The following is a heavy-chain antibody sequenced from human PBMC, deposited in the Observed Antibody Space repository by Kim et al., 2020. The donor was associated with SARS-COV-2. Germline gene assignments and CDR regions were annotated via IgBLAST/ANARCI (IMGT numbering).Heavy chain of an antibody. V-gene: IGHV3-23*01. D-gene: IGHD2-15*01. J-gene: IGHJ3*02. Sequence: GGSLRLSCAASGFTFSSYAMSWVRQAPGKGLEWVSAISGSGGSTYYADSVKGRFTISRDNSKNTLYLQMNSLRAEDTAVYYCAKDGGCSGGSCYSGVAFDIWGQGTMVTVSS. CDR1: GFTFSSYA. CDR2: ISGSGGST. CDR3: AKDGGCSGGSCYSGVAFDI.